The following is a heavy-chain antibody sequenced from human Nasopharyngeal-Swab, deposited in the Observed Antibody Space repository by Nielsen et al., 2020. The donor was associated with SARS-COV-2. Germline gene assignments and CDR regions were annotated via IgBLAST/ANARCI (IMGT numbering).Heavy chain of an antibody. CDR3: ARAVEFCSSTSCYSSAFDI. CDR2: VNPNSGNT. V-gene: IGHV1-8*01. D-gene: IGHD2-2*01. J-gene: IGHJ3*02. Sequence: WVRQAPGQGLEWMGWVNPNSGNTGYAQKFQGRVTMTRNTSISTAYMELSSLRSEDTAVYYCARAVEFCSSTSCYSSAFDIWGQGTMVTVSS.